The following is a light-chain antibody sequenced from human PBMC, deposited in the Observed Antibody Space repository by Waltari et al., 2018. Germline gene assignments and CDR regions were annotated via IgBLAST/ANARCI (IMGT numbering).Light chain of an antibody. CDR3: ASYTSGSTHVA. CDR2: DVS. CDR1: SSDIGAYHY. J-gene: IGLJ2*01. V-gene: IGLV2-14*01. Sequence: QSALTQPASVSGSPGQSLTIISTGTSSDIGAYHYVCWYQQFPGKAPKLIIYDVSKRPSGVSKRFSGSKSGDSASLTISGLQVDDEAHYHCASYTSGSTHVAFGGGTQVTVL.